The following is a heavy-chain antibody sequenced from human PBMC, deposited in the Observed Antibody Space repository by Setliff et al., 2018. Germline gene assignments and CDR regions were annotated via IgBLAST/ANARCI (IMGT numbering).Heavy chain of an antibody. Sequence: GGSLRLSCVASGFTFTDYAMSWVRQTPGKGLEWVSTISESGGNTHYADSVKGRFTISRDNSKNTLFLQMYSLRAEDTAVYHCARGARLYETDHHYYGWLDPWGQGTLVTVSS. D-gene: IGHD3-22*01. CDR1: GFTFTDYA. CDR3: ARGARLYETDHHYYGWLDP. V-gene: IGHV3-23*01. J-gene: IGHJ5*02. CDR2: ISESGGNT.